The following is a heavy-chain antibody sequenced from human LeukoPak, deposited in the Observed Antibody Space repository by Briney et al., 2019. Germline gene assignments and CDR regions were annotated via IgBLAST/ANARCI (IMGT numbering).Heavy chain of an antibody. CDR1: GFTFSSYS. D-gene: IGHD4-17*01. J-gene: IGHJ4*02. V-gene: IGHV3-48*01. CDR2: ISSSSSTI. CDR3: AREMPLYGDYDYPLDY. Sequence: GGSLRLSCAASGFTFSSYSMNWVRQAPGKGLEWVSYISSSSSTIYYADSVKGRFTISRDNAKNSLYLQMNSLRAEDTAVYYCAREMPLYGDYDYPLDYWGQGTLVTVSS.